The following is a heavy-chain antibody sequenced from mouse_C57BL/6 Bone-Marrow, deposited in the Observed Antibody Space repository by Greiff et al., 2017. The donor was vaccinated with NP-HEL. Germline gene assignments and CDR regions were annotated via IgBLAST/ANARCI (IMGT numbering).Heavy chain of an antibody. CDR3: ARGRYSNYDYFDY. V-gene: IGHV1-69*01. D-gene: IGHD2-5*01. J-gene: IGHJ2*01. Sequence: QVQLQQPGAELVMPGASVKLSCKASGYTFTSYWMHWVKQRPGQGLEWIGEIDPSDSYTNYNQKFKGKSTLTVDKSSRTAYMQLSSLTSEDSAVYYCARGRYSNYDYFDYWGQGTTLTVSS. CDR1: GYTFTSYW. CDR2: IDPSDSYT.